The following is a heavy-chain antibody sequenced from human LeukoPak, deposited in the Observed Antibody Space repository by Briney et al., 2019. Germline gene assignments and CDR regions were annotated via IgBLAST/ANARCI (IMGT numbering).Heavy chain of an antibody. CDR1: AYTFTNYA. D-gene: IGHD3-16*01. CDR3: ARVWQLARGGGEKYFDY. J-gene: IGHJ4*02. V-gene: IGHV1-18*01. CDR2: ISGHNGNT. Sequence: ASVKVSCKASAYTFTNYAISWVRQAPGQGLEWMGWISGHNGNTQYAQKFQGRVTMTTDTSTSTAYMALRRLRADGTAGDYFARVWQLARGGGEKYFDYWGQGTLVTVSS.